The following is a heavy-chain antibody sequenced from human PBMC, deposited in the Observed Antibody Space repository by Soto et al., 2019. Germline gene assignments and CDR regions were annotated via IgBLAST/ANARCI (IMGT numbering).Heavy chain of an antibody. D-gene: IGHD3-22*01. CDR1: GFTFRSYA. V-gene: IGHV3-23*01. CDR3: VIGAGFYNDSRFDY. Sequence: GGSLRLSCGVSGFTFRSYAMSWVRQAPGKGLEWVSGMGTSGGSTYYADSVKGRFTISGDNSKSRVFLQTHGLRAADTGVYYGVIGAGFYNDSRFDYWGQGTPVPVSS. J-gene: IGHJ4*02. CDR2: MGTSGGST.